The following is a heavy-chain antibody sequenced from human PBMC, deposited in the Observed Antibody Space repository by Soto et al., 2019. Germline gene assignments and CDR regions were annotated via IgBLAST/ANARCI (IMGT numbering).Heavy chain of an antibody. CDR1: GGTFSSYT. J-gene: IGHJ3*02. Sequence: SVKVSCKASGGTFSSYTISWVRQAPGQGLEWIGRIIPTLGIANYAQRFQGRVTITADKSTSTAYMELSSLRSEDTAVYYCARGWYYYDSSGYYLGSDAFDIWGQGTMVTVSS. V-gene: IGHV1-69*02. D-gene: IGHD3-22*01. CDR3: ARGWYYYDSSGYYLGSDAFDI. CDR2: IIPTLGIA.